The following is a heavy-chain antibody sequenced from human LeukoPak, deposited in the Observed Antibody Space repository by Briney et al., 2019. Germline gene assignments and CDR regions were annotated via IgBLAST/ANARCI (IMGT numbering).Heavy chain of an antibody. CDR2: ISGSSGII. D-gene: IGHD3-22*01. J-gene: IGHJ4*02. V-gene: IGHV3-48*01. CDR3: ARGSTYYGSSGQVPFDY. CDR1: GFTFSTYW. Sequence: GGSLRLSCAASGFTFSTYWMHWVRQAPGKGLEWVSYISGSSGIIDYADSVRGRFTISRDNAKNSLYLQMNSLRAEDTAVYYCARGSTYYGSSGQVPFDYWGQGTLVTVSS.